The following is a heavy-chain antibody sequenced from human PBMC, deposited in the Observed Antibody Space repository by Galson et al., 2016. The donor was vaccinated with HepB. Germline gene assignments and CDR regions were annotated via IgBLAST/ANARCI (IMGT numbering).Heavy chain of an antibody. V-gene: IGHV3-30-3*01. D-gene: IGHD3-10*01. CDR2: ISSDGSKI. Sequence: SLRLSCAVSGFTFSRYVMYWVRQAPGKGLEWLAVISSDGSKINYADSVKGRFTISRDNSKNTLYLQMNSLRGEDTAVYYCARSQARDVREVGGYFQHWGQGTLVTVSS. CDR3: ARSQARDVREVGGYFQH. J-gene: IGHJ1*01. CDR1: GFTFSRYV.